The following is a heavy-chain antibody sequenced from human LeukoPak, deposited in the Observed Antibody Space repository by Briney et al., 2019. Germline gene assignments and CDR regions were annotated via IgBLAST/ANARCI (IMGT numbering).Heavy chain of an antibody. J-gene: IGHJ6*04. CDR2: ITRSSIYT. Sequence: GGSLRLSCAGSGFTFSSYSMTWVRQAPGKGLEWVSSITRSSIYTYYADSVKGRFTISRDNAKKSLYLQMNSLRAEDTAVYYCAELGITMIGGVWGKGTTVTISS. CDR1: GFTFSSYS. CDR3: AELGITMIGGV. D-gene: IGHD3-10*02. V-gene: IGHV3-21*01.